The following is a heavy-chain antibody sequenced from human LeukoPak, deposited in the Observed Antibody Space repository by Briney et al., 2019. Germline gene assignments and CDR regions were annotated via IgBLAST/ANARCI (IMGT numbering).Heavy chain of an antibody. J-gene: IGHJ3*02. D-gene: IGHD1-1*01. CDR2: IYYSGST. CDR1: GGSISSYY. V-gene: IGHV4-59*01. CDR3: ARVRGYGAFDI. Sequence: SETLSLTCTVSGGSISSYYRSWIRQPPGKGLEWIGYIYYSGSTNYNPSLKSRVTISVDTSKNQFSLKLSSVTAADTAVYYCARVRGYGAFDIWGQGTMVTVSS.